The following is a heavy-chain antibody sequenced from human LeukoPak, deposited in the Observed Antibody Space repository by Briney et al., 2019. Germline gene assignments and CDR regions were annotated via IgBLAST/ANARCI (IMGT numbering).Heavy chain of an antibody. Sequence: ASVKVSCKASGYTLTGYYMHWVRQAPGQGLEWMGWISSYNGNTNYAQKLQGRVTMTTDTSTSTAYMELRSLRSDDTAVYYCARGDYYDSSGYVDYWGQGTLVTVSS. CDR1: GYTLTGYY. V-gene: IGHV1-18*04. D-gene: IGHD3-22*01. J-gene: IGHJ4*02. CDR3: ARGDYYDSSGYVDY. CDR2: ISSYNGNT.